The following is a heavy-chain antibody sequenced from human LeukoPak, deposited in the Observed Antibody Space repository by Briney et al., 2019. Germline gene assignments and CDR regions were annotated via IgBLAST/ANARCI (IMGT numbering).Heavy chain of an antibody. CDR3: ASSRGSWPDYFDY. J-gene: IGHJ4*02. Sequence: GGSLRLSCAASGFTFSSYEMNWVRQASGKGLEWISYISSSGSTIYYADSVKGRFTISRDNAKNSLYLQMNSLRAEDTAVYYCASSRGSWPDYFDYWGQGTLVTVSS. CDR1: GFTFSSYE. V-gene: IGHV3-48*03. D-gene: IGHD6-13*01. CDR2: ISSSGSTI.